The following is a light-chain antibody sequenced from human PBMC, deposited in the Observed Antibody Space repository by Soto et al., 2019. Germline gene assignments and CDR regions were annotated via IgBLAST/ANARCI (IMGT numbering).Light chain of an antibody. CDR2: GAS. CDR3: QQFGTSWRGT. V-gene: IGKV3-20*01. Sequence: EVVLTQSPGTLSLSPGERATLSCRASQTVSSNFLAWYQQKPGQAPRLLIYGASSRATGIPDKFSGSGSGTDFTLTISRLEPEDFAVYYCQQFGTSWRGTFGQGTKLEIK. J-gene: IGKJ2*01. CDR1: QTVSSNF.